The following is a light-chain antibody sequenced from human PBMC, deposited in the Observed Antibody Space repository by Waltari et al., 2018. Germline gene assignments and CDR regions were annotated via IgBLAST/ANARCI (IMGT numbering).Light chain of an antibody. CDR3: QQYYATPRT. V-gene: IGKV4-1*01. J-gene: IGKJ1*01. CDR1: QSVFYSSNNRNY. Sequence: DIVMTQSTDSLAVSLGERATINCKSSQSVFYSSNNRNYLGWYQHKPGQPPKLLIYWASTRESGVPDRFSGSGSGTDFTLTISRLQAEDVAVYYCQQYYATPRTFGQGTKVEIK. CDR2: WAS.